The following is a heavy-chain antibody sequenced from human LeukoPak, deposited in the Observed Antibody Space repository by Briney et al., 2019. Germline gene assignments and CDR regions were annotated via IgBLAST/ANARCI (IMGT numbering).Heavy chain of an antibody. CDR3: ARHGIVDSSRKYYFDY. Sequence: SETLSLTCTVSGGSISSYYRSWIRQPPGKGLEWIGYIYYSGSTSYNPSLKSRVTISVDTSKNQFSLELSSVTAADTAVYYCARHGIVDSSRKYYFDYWGQGTLVTVSS. J-gene: IGHJ4*02. CDR2: IYYSGST. V-gene: IGHV4-59*08. D-gene: IGHD6-13*01. CDR1: GGSISSYY.